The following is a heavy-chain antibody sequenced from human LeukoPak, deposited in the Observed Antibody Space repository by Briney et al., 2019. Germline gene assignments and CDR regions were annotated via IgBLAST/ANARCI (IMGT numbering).Heavy chain of an antibody. J-gene: IGHJ5*02. D-gene: IGHD1-26*01. V-gene: IGHV4-61*02. CDR2: IYTSGST. CDR1: GGSISSGSYY. CDR3: ASDGGSYRNWFDP. Sequence: SETLSLTXTVSGGSISSGSYYWSWIRQPAGKGLDWIGRIYTSGSTNYNPSLKSRVTISVDTSKNQFSLKLSSVTAADTAVYYCASDGGSYRNWFDPWGQGTLVTVSS.